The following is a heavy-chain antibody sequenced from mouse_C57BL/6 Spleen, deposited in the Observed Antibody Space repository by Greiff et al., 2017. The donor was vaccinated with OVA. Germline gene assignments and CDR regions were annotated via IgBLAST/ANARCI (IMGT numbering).Heavy chain of an antibody. D-gene: IGHD1-1*01. V-gene: IGHV1-42*01. J-gene: IGHJ3*01. CDR1: GYSFTGYY. CDR3: ALTTVVAKGFAY. Sequence: VQLQQSGPELVKPGASVKISCKASGYSFTGYYMNWVKQSPEKSLEWIGEINPSTGGTTYNQKFKAKATLTVDKSSSTAYMQLTSLTSEDSAVYYCALTTVVAKGFAYWGQGTLVTVSA. CDR2: INPSTGGT.